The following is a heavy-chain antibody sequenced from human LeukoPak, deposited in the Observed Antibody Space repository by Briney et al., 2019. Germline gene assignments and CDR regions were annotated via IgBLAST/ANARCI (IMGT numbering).Heavy chain of an antibody. CDR3: ARGKTSDDIIEDAFDI. J-gene: IGHJ3*02. V-gene: IGHV3-66*01. Sequence: GGSLRLPCAASGFIVNTNYVTWLRQARGKGLEGVSVLYSGGGAYYADSVKDRFTISRDYSQNTLLLQMNSLRAEDTALYYCARGKTSDDIIEDAFDIWGQGTMVAVSS. D-gene: IGHD3-9*01. CDR2: LYSGGGA. CDR1: GFIVNTNY.